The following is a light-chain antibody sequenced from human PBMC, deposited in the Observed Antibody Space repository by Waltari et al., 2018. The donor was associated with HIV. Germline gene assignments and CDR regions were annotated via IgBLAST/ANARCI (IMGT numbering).Light chain of an antibody. CDR3: QQYYSIPLT. CDR1: QRVLYSSDHKHH. J-gene: IGKJ4*01. Sequence: IAMNQSPDSLAVSLGGRATINCKSGQRVLYSSDHKHHVAWYQQKPGQPPKLISYGASTRESGVPDRFSGSGSGTDFTLTINNLQAEDVAVYYCQQYYSIPLTFGGGTKVEIK. CDR2: GAS. V-gene: IGKV4-1*01.